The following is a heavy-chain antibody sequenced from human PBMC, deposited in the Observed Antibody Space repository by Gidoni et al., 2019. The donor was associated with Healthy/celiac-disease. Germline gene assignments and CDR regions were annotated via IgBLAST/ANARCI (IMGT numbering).Heavy chain of an antibody. J-gene: IGHJ4*02. CDR3: ARVNPFDFWSGYYFDY. CDR2: MKPNSGNT. V-gene: IGHV1-8*01. CDR1: GYTFTSYD. D-gene: IGHD3-3*01. Sequence: QVQLVQSGAEVKKPGASVKVSCKASGYTFTSYDINWVRQATGQGLEWMGWMKPNSGNTGYAQKFQGRVTMTRNTSISTAYMELSSLRSEDTAVYYCARVNPFDFWSGYYFDYWGQGTLVTVSS.